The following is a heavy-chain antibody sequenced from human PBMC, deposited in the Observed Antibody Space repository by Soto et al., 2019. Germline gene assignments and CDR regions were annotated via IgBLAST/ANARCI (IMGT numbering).Heavy chain of an antibody. D-gene: IGHD3-22*01. V-gene: IGHV4-38-2*01. J-gene: IGHJ4*02. CDR1: AYSISSDHC. CDR2: VYHTGSS. Sequence: SETLSLTCGVSAYSISSDHCWGWVRQPPGKGLEWIGCVYHTGSSYNNPSLKGRLTISVDTYKNQFILELSSVTAADTAVYYCERVIHDASGSFFDFWAWEPWLPTTQ. CDR3: ERVIHDASGSFFDF.